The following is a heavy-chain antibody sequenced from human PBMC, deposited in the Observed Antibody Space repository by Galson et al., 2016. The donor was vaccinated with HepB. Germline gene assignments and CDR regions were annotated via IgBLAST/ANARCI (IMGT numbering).Heavy chain of an antibody. D-gene: IGHD6-19*01. Sequence: SCKASGYTFTRYTMHWVRQAPGQRLEWMGWINAGNGNTKYSQKFQGRVTISRDTSASTGYMELSSLRSEDTAVYYCARTLSSGWFVYFDYWGQRTLVTVSS. CDR1: GYTFTRYT. CDR2: INAGNGNT. CDR3: ARTLSSGWFVYFDY. J-gene: IGHJ4*02. V-gene: IGHV1-3*01.